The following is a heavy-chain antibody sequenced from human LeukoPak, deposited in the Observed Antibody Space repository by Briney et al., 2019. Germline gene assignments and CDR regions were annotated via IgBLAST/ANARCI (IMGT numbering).Heavy chain of an antibody. CDR1: GFSLSNYG. V-gene: IGHV3-30*02. CDR3: AKPYSSSLRDPFDY. CDR2: IQYDGSKT. J-gene: IGHJ4*02. Sequence: PGGSLRLSCVASGFSLSNYGLHWVRQAPGKGLGWVAFIQYDGSKTYYADSVKGRFTITRDNSKNTLYLQMNSLRTEDTAVYYCAKPYSSSLRDPFDYWGQGALVTVSS. D-gene: IGHD6-6*01.